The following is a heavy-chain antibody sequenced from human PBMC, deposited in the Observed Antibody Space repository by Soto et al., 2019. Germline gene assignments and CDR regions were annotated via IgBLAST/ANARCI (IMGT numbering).Heavy chain of an antibody. Sequence: AGSLRLSCAASGFTLSNAWMSWFRQAPGKGLEWVGRIKSKTDGGTTDYAAPVKGRFTISRDDSKNTLYLQMNSLKTEDTAVYYCTTDLVVVVPGGNWFDPWGQGPLVTVSS. CDR1: GFTLSNAW. V-gene: IGHV3-15*01. D-gene: IGHD2-2*01. J-gene: IGHJ5*02. CDR2: IKSKTDGGTT. CDR3: TTDLVVVVPGGNWFDP.